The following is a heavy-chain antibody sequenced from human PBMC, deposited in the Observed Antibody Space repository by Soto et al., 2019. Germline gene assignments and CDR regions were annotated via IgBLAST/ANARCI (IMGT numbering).Heavy chain of an antibody. D-gene: IGHD1-26*01. J-gene: IGHJ6*02. V-gene: IGHV3-23*01. CDR2: ISGGGGST. CDR3: AKDLERIVGATGHYYYGLDV. Sequence: GGSLRLSCAASGFTFSTYAMTWVRQAPGKGLEWVSTISGGGGSTYYADSVKGRFIISRDNSKNTLFVQMNSLRAEDTALYYCAKDLERIVGATGHYYYGLDVLGQGTTVTVSS. CDR1: GFTFSTYA.